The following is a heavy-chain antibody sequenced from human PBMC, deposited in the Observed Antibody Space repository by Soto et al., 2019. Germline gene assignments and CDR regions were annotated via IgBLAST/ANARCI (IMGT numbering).Heavy chain of an antibody. D-gene: IGHD6-13*01. CDR1: GFSPSTSGVG. J-gene: IGHJ2*01. Sequence: QITLKESGPPLGKPTQTLTLTCTFSGFSPSTSGVGVGWIRQPPGKALEWLALIYWVDDKRYSPSLKSRLTITKDTSKNQVVLTMTNMDPVDTATYYCAHGSSWRAYWYFDLWGRGTLVTVSS. CDR3: AHGSSWRAYWYFDL. CDR2: IYWVDDK. V-gene: IGHV2-5*02.